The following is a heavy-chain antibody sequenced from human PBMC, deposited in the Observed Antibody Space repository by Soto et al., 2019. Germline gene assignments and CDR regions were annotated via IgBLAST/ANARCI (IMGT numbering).Heavy chain of an antibody. D-gene: IGHD2-21*01. CDR1: GFTFSSYG. J-gene: IGHJ6*02. CDR2: ILYDGSLK. Sequence: GGSLRLSCAASGFTFSSYGMHWVRQAPGKGLEWVAVILYDGSLKYYVDSVKGRFTISRDNSKNTLYLHMNSLRAEDTAVYYCAKDGGGGYRYYYYGMDVWGQGTTVTV. CDR3: AKDGGGGYRYYYYGMDV. V-gene: IGHV3-30*18.